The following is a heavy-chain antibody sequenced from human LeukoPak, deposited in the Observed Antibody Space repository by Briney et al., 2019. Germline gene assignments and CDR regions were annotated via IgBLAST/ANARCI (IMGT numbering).Heavy chain of an antibody. CDR3: ARDLVGDGALALDY. D-gene: IGHD4-17*01. CDR1: GFTFSSYA. Sequence: GGSLRLSCAASGFTFSSYAMHWVRQAPGKGLEWVAVISYDGSNKYYADSVKARFTISRDNSKNTLYLQMNSLRAEDTAVYYCARDLVGDGALALDYWGQGTLVTVSS. J-gene: IGHJ4*02. V-gene: IGHV3-30*04. CDR2: ISYDGSNK.